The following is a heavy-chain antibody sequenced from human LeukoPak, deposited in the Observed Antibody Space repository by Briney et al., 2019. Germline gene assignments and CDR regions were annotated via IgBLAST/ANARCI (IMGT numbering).Heavy chain of an antibody. D-gene: IGHD3-16*01. J-gene: IGHJ6*03. CDR3: AKDRPSQAWA. Sequence: GGSLRLSCAASGFTFSSYDMHWVRQATGKGLEWVSAIGTAGDTYYPGSVKGRFTISRDNSKNTLYLQMSSLRADDTAVYYCAKDRPSQAWAGGKGTTVTVSS. CDR2: IGTAGDT. V-gene: IGHV3-13*01. CDR1: GFTFSSYD.